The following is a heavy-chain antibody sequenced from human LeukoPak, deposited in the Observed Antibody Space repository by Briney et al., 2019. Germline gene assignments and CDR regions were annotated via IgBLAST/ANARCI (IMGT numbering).Heavy chain of an antibody. Sequence: GGSLRLSCSASGFTFSVSYMSWIRQAPGKGLEWISYISSGGSTIYYADSVKGRFTISRDNAKNSLYLQMNRLRAEDTAVYYCARDWIGDGYNYYHYFDYWGQGTLVTVSS. CDR1: GFTFSVSY. V-gene: IGHV3-11*01. J-gene: IGHJ4*02. CDR2: ISSGGSTI. D-gene: IGHD5-24*01. CDR3: ARDWIGDGYNYYHYFDY.